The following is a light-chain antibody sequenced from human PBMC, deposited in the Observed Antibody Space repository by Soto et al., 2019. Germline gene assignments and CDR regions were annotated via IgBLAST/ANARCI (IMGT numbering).Light chain of an antibody. Sequence: QSVLTQPPSVSAAPGQKVTISCSGSNSNIGNDYASWYQHVPGTAPKLLIYDDKKRPSGIPDRFSGSKSGTSATLDIAGLQTGDEAEYYCGTWDSNLSAVVFGGGTKLTVL. CDR2: DDK. CDR3: GTWDSNLSAVV. V-gene: IGLV1-51*01. J-gene: IGLJ2*01. CDR1: NSNIGNDY.